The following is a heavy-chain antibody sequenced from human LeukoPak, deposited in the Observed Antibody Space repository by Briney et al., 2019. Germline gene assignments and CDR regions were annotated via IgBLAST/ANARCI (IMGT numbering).Heavy chain of an antibody. V-gene: IGHV4-61*02. CDR1: GGSISSGSYY. J-gene: IGHJ3*02. Sequence: SQTLSLTCTVSGGSISSGSYYWSWIRQPAGKGLEWIGRIYTSGSTNYNPSLKSRVTISVDTSKNQFSLKLSSVTAADTAVYYCARVRTYYDILTGYSDNAFDIWGQGTMVTVSS. CDR2: IYTSGST. CDR3: ARVRTYYDILTGYSDNAFDI. D-gene: IGHD3-9*01.